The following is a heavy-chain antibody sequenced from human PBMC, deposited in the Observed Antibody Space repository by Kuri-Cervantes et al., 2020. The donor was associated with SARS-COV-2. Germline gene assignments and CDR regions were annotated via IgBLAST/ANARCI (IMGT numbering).Heavy chain of an antibody. CDR1: GFTVSSNY. J-gene: IGHJ4*02. D-gene: IGHD3-22*01. Sequence: GALKISCAASGFTVSSNYMSWVRQAPGKGLEWVSVIYSGGSTYYADSVKGRFTISRDNSKNTLYLQMNSLRAEDTAVYYCASIVTGDSSGYYWGQGTLVTVSS. V-gene: IGHV3-53*01. CDR3: ASIVTGDSSGYY. CDR2: IYSGGST.